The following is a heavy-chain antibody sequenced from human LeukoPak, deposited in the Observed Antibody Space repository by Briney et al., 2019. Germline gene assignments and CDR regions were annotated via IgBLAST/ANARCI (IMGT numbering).Heavy chain of an antibody. Sequence: GRSLRLSCEASGFTFSSYGMHWVRQAPGKGLEWVAVISYDGSNKYYADSVKGRFTISRDNSKNTLYLQMNSLRAEDTAVYYCAKGGGYCSSTSCSSGYWGQGTLVTVSS. CDR1: GFTFSSYG. CDR2: ISYDGSNK. J-gene: IGHJ4*02. D-gene: IGHD2-2*01. V-gene: IGHV3-30*18. CDR3: AKGGGYCSSTSCSSGY.